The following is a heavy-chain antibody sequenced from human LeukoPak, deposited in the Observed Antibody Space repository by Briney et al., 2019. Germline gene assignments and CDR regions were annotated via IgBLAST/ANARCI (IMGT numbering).Heavy chain of an antibody. CDR1: GFTFSSYA. CDR3: AKDADIVVVPAAILHTPNWFDP. J-gene: IGHJ5*02. V-gene: IGHV3-23*01. D-gene: IGHD2-2*01. CDR2: ISGSGGST. Sequence: PGGSLRLSCAASGFTFSSYAMSWVRQAPGKRLEWVSAISGSGGSTYYADSVKGRFTISRDNSKNTLYLQMNSLRAEDTAVYYCAKDADIVVVPAAILHTPNWFDPWGQGTLVTVSS.